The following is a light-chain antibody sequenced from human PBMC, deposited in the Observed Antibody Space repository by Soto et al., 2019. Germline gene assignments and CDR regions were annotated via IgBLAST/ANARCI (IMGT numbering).Light chain of an antibody. Sequence: QSALTQPASVSGSPGQSITISCTGTSSDVGSYSLVSWYQQHPGKAPKLMIYEGSKRPSGVSNRFSGYKSGSTASLTISGLQAEDEADYYCCSYAGSRSYVFGTGTKLTVL. CDR1: SSDVGSYSL. CDR2: EGS. J-gene: IGLJ1*01. CDR3: CSYAGSRSYV. V-gene: IGLV2-23*01.